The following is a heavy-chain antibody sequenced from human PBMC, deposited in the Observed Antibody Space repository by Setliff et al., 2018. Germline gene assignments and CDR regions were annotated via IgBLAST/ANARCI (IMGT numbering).Heavy chain of an antibody. CDR1: GYTLTKYY. CDR3: ARDRFYNSWSGTSITAPHDAFDI. Sequence: PSVKVSCKASGYTLTKYYMHWVRQAPGQGLEWMGIINPTGGLTRYAQKSQGRVTMTRDTSTSTVYLEVSSLRSEDTAVYFCARDRFYNSWSGTSITAPHDAFDIWGQGTMVTVSS. D-gene: IGHD3-3*01. CDR2: INPTGGLT. V-gene: IGHV1-46*03. J-gene: IGHJ3*02.